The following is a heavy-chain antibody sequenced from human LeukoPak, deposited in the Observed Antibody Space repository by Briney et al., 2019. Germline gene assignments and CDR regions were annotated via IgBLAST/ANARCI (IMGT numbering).Heavy chain of an antibody. CDR1: GYTFTSYD. CDR3: ARGSIRSVLTGYYS. J-gene: IGHJ4*02. V-gene: IGHV1-8*01. CDR2: MNPNSGNT. D-gene: IGHD3-9*01. Sequence: ASVKVSCKASGYTFTSYDINWVRQATGQGLGWMGWMNPNSGNTGYAQKFQGRVTMTRNTSISTAYMELSSLRSEDTAVYYCARGSIRSVLTGYYSWGQGTLVTVSS.